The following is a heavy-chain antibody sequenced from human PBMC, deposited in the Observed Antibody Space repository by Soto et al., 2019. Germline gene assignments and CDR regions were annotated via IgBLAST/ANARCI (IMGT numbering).Heavy chain of an antibody. D-gene: IGHD6-6*01. J-gene: IGHJ5*01. Sequence: LRLSCAASGFTFSSYSMNWVRQAPGKGLEWVSYISSSSSTIYYADSVKGRFTISRDNAKNSLYLQMNSLRAEDTAVYYCARDGEYSSSSAWFDSWGQGTLVTVSS. V-gene: IGHV3-48*01. CDR2: ISSSSSTI. CDR3: ARDGEYSSSSAWFDS. CDR1: GFTFSSYS.